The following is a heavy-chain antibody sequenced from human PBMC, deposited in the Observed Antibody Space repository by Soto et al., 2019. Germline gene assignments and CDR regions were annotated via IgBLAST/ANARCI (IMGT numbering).Heavy chain of an antibody. V-gene: IGHV3-15*07. Sequence: EVQLVESGGGLVKPGGSLRLSCGASGFSFSNAWMNWVRQAPGKGLEWVGRIKRKIDGEATDYAGPVKGRFTVFRDDSKSALYLQMNRLKGDDTAVYYCTTGSVEGVWGQGTTVTVS. J-gene: IGHJ6*02. CDR2: IKRKIDGEAT. CDR3: TTGSVEGV. CDR1: GFSFSNAW. D-gene: IGHD2-15*01.